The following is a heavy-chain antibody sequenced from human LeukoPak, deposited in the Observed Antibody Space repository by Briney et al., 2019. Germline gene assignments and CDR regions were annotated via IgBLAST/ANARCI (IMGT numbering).Heavy chain of an antibody. V-gene: IGHV3-74*01. CDR1: GFTFISYW. J-gene: IGHJ4*02. CDR3: ARDSYYGSGSYYN. Sequence: GGSLRLSCAASGFTFISYWMHWVRQAPGKGLVWVSRINSDGSSTTYADSVKGRFTISRDNAKNTLYLQMNSLRAEDTAVYYCARDSYYGSGSYYNWGQGTLVTVSS. D-gene: IGHD3-10*01. CDR2: INSDGSST.